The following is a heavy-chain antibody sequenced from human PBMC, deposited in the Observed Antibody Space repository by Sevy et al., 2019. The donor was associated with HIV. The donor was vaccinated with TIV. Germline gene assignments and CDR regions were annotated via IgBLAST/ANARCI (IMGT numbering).Heavy chain of an antibody. Sequence: SETLSLTCTVSGGSISSSSYYWGWIRQPPGKGLEWIGSIYYSGSTYYNPSLKSRVTISVDASKNQFSLKLSSVTAADTVVYCCAGQQYSSSWYPGGGDAFDIWGQGTMVTVSS. D-gene: IGHD6-13*01. CDR3: AGQQYSSSWYPGGGDAFDI. CDR2: IYYSGST. J-gene: IGHJ3*02. V-gene: IGHV4-39*01. CDR1: GGSISSSSYY.